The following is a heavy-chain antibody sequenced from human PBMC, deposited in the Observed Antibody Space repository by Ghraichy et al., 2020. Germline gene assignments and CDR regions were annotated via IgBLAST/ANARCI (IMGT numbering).Heavy chain of an antibody. CDR1: GGSISSYY. Sequence: SETLSLTCTVSGGSISSYYWSWIRQPAGKGLEWIGRIYTSGSTNYNPSLKSRVTMSVDTSKNQFSLKLSSVTAADTAVYYCARDLLKLWAAGDMYNWFDPWGQGTLVTVSS. CDR2: IYTSGST. CDR3: ARDLLKLWAAGDMYNWFDP. D-gene: IGHD6-13*01. J-gene: IGHJ5*02. V-gene: IGHV4-4*07.